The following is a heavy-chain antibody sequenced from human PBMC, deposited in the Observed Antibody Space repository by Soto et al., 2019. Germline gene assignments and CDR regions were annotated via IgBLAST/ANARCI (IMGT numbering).Heavy chain of an antibody. V-gene: IGHV1-18*01. CDR1: GYTFTNYG. Sequence: QVQLVQSGAEVKKPGSSVKVSCKASGYTFTNYGVSWVRQAPGQGLEWMGWINTYKGNTNYAQKLQGRVTMTKDTSTSTAYIELRILRSDDTAIYYCAKVQEKCSKFFDYWGQGTLVTVSS. D-gene: IGHD1-1*01. CDR2: INTYKGNT. CDR3: AKVQEKCSKFFDY. J-gene: IGHJ4*02.